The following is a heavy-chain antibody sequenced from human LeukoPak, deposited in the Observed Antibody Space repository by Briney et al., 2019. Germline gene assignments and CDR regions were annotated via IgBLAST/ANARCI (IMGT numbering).Heavy chain of an antibody. J-gene: IGHJ3*02. Sequence: GGSLRLSCAASGFTFNIYGMHWVRQAPGKGLEWVAFIWYDGSKKYYADSVKGRFTISRDNSKNTLYLQMNSLRADDTAVYYCARTYDFGRGPPGDAFDNWGPGTLVTVSS. D-gene: IGHD3-3*01. CDR1: GFTFNIYG. V-gene: IGHV3-33*01. CDR3: ARTYDFGRGPPGDAFDN. CDR2: IWYDGSKK.